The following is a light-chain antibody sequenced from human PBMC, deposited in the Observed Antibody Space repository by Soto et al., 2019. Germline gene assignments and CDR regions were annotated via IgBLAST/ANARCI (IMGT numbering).Light chain of an antibody. J-gene: IGLJ2*01. Sequence: QSVLTQPPSVSGAPGQRVTISCTGSSANIGAGYDVHWYQQLPGTAPKLLIYGNSNRPSGVPDRFSGSKSGTSASLAITGXXXEXEADYYCQSYDSSLSGSVFGGGTKLTVL. CDR3: QSYDSSLSGSV. V-gene: IGLV1-40*01. CDR2: GNS. CDR1: SANIGAGYD.